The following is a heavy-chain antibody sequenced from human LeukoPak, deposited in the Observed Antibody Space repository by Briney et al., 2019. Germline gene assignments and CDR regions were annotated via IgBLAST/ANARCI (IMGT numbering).Heavy chain of an antibody. Sequence: SSETLSLTYAVYGGSFSGYYWSWIRQPPGKGLEWIGEINHSGSTNYNPSLKSRVTMSLDTSKNHFSLKLSSVTAADTAVYYCARDMKYNDYDNDPFDIWGPGTVVTVSS. V-gene: IGHV4-34*01. CDR1: GGSFSGYY. J-gene: IGHJ3*02. CDR3: ARDMKYNDYDNDPFDI. CDR2: INHSGST. D-gene: IGHD4-17*01.